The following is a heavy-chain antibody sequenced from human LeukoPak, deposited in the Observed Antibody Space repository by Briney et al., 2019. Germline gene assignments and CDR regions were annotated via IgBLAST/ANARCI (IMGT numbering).Heavy chain of an antibody. J-gene: IGHJ3*02. Sequence: SQTLSLTCTVSGGSISSGSYYWSWIRRPAGKGLEWIGRIYTSGSTNYNPSLKSRVTISVDTSKNQFSLKLSSVTAADTAVYYCARVPAAGTRAFGIWGQGTMVTVSS. CDR1: GGSISSGSYY. CDR3: ARVPAAGTRAFGI. D-gene: IGHD6-13*01. CDR2: IYTSGST. V-gene: IGHV4-61*02.